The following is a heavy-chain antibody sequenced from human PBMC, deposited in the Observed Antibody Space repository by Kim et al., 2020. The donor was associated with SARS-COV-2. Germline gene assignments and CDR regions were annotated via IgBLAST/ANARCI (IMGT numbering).Heavy chain of an antibody. J-gene: IGHJ6*02. D-gene: IGHD5-12*01. CDR3: ARSIGYDSYYYYGMDV. V-gene: IGHV1-69*02. Sequence: KLQGRVTITADKSTSTAYMELSSLRSEDTAVYYCARSIGYDSYYYYGMDVWGQGTTVTVSS.